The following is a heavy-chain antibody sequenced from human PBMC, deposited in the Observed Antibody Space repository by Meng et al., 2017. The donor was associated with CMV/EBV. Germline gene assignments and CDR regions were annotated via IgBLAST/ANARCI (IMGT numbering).Heavy chain of an antibody. CDR1: GGSISSGSYY. J-gene: IGHJ5*02. CDR3: AREVVVITPYNWFDP. Sequence: QVQLQRAGPGLVKPSQTLSLTCTVAGGSISSGSYYWSWIRQPAGKGLEWIGRIYTSGSTNYNPSLKSRVTISVDTSKNQFSLKLSSVTAADTAVYYCAREVVVITPYNWFDPWGQGTLVTVSS. V-gene: IGHV4-61*02. CDR2: IYTSGST. D-gene: IGHD3-22*01.